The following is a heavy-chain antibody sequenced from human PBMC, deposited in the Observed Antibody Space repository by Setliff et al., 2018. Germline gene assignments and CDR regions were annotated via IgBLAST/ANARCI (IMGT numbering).Heavy chain of an antibody. CDR3: AKGGYSGSHYFDY. J-gene: IGHJ4*02. D-gene: IGHD1-26*01. CDR1: GFTFTSYA. Sequence: GGSLRLSCAASGFTFTSYAMRWVRQAPGKGLEWVSSISGSGGSTYYADSVKGRCTISRDNSNNALYLQMNSLRAEDTAIYYCAKGGYSGSHYFDYWGQGTLVTVSS. CDR2: ISGSGGST. V-gene: IGHV3-23*01.